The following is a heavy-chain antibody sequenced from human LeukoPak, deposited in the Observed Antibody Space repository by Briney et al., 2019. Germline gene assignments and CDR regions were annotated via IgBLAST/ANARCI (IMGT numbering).Heavy chain of an antibody. J-gene: IGHJ6*03. V-gene: IGHV1-69*13. Sequence: GPSVKVSCKASGGTLSSYAISWVRQAPGQGLEWMGGIIPIFGTANYAQKFQGRVTITADESTSTAYMELSSLRSEDTAVYYCARVPQHDYGAYYYYMDVWGKGTTVTISS. CDR2: IIPIFGTA. D-gene: IGHD4-17*01. CDR3: ARVPQHDYGAYYYYMDV. CDR1: GGTLSSYA.